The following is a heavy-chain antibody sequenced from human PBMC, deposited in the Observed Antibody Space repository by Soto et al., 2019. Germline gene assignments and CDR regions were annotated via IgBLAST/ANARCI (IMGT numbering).Heavy chain of an antibody. D-gene: IGHD6-6*01. V-gene: IGHV1-18*01. J-gene: IGHJ6*02. CDR2: ISAYNGNT. Sequence: QVQLVQSGAEVKKPGASVKVSCKASGYTFTSYGISWVRQAPGQGLEWMGWISAYNGNTNYAQKLQGRVTMTTDTATGRAYVGLRRVRCDDTAVYYWAREGCRIAAFDYYYYGMDVWGQGTTVTVSS. CDR3: AREGCRIAAFDYYYYGMDV. CDR1: GYTFTSYG.